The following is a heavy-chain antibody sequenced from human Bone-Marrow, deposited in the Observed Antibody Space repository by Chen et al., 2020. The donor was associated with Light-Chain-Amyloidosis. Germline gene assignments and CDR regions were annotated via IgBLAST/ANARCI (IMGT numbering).Heavy chain of an antibody. V-gene: IGHV5-51*01. J-gene: IGHJ4*02. CDR3: ARRRDGYNFDY. CDR1: GYTFPNYW. Sequence: EVQLEQSGPEVKKPGESLKISCKGPGYTFPNYWIGWVRQMPGNGLEWMGVIYPDDSDARYSPSFEGQVTISADKSITTAYLQWRSLKASDTAMYYCARRRDGYNFDYWGQGTLVTVSS. CDR2: IYPDDSDA. D-gene: IGHD5-12*01.